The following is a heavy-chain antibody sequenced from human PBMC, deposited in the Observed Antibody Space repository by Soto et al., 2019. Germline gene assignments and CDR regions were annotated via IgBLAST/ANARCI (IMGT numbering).Heavy chain of an antibody. CDR2: IYYSGST. Sequence: QVQLQESGPGLVKPSETLSLTCTVSGGSISSYYWSWIRQPPGKGLEWIGYIYYSGSTNYNPSLKSRVTISVDTSKNQFSLKLSSVTAADTAVYYCARVTTEPVHSSRWSHFDYWGQGTLVTVSS. J-gene: IGHJ4*02. CDR1: GGSISSYY. CDR3: ARVTTEPVHSSRWSHFDY. V-gene: IGHV4-59*01. D-gene: IGHD6-13*01.